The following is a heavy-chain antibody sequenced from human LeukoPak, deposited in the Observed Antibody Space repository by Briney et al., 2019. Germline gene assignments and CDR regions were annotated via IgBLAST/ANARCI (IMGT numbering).Heavy chain of an antibody. CDR3: ARDRSSSSSPFDY. V-gene: IGHV3-33*01. CDR1: GFTFSSYG. J-gene: IGHJ4*02. CDR2: IWYDGSNK. Sequence: PGGSLRLSCAASGFTFSSYGMHWVRQAPGKGLEWVAVIWYDGSNKYYADSVKGRFTISRDNSKNTLYLQMNSLRAGDTAVYYCARDRSSSSSPFDYWGQGTLVTVSS. D-gene: IGHD6-6*01.